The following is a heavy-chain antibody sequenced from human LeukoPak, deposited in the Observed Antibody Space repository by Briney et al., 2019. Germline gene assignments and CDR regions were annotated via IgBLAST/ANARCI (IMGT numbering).Heavy chain of an antibody. D-gene: IGHD3-10*01. J-gene: IGHJ4*02. V-gene: IGHV5-51*01. Sequence: LGESLKISCKGSGYIFTSYWIGWVRQMPGKGLEWMGIIYPGDSDTRYSPSFQGQVTISADKSISTAYLQWSSLKASDTAMYYCARVRRSPISGIDYWGQGTLVTVSS. CDR2: IYPGDSDT. CDR1: GYIFTSYW. CDR3: ARVRRSPISGIDY.